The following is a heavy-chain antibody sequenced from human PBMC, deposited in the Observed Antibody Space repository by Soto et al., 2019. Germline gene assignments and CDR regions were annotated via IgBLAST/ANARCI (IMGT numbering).Heavy chain of an antibody. J-gene: IGHJ4*02. CDR2: IYWDDDK. D-gene: IGHD3-3*01. Sequence: QITLNESGPTQVKPRKTLTLTCTFSGFSLTTSGVGVGWIRQSPGKAPEWLALIYWDDDKRYSPSLKSRLTVHKDASKNQVVLTMADLDSADTATYSCAHGVLRTVFGWVTTTAIYFAFWGQGTPVAVPS. CDR3: AHGVLRTVFGWVTTTAIYFAF. CDR1: GFSLTTSGVG. V-gene: IGHV2-5*02.